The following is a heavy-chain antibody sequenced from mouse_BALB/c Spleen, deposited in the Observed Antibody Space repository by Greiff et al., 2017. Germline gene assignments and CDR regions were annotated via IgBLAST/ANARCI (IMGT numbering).Heavy chain of an antibody. J-gene: IGHJ3*01. Sequence: EVQRVESGPGLVKPSQSLSLTCTVTGYSITSDYAWNWIRQFPGNKLEWMGYISYSGSTSYNPSLKSRISITRDTSKNQFFLQLNSVTTEDTATYYCARLDRSSPWFAYWGQGTLVTVSA. CDR1: GYSITSDYA. CDR3: ARLDRSSPWFAY. CDR2: ISYSGST. D-gene: IGHD2-14*01. V-gene: IGHV3-2*02.